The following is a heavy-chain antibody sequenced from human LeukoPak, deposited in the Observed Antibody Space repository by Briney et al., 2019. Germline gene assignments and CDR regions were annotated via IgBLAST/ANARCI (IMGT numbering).Heavy chain of an antibody. CDR1: GGSMSNNYHH. CDR2: FYNGRST. Sequence: KASETLSLTCTVSGGSMSNNYHHWGWIRQPPGKGLEWIGSFYNGRSTKYNPSLESRVTISVDPSNTRFSLRLSSVTAADTAVYYCARHSDNSVSQIPMAFDIWGQGTLVTVSS. J-gene: IGHJ3*02. CDR3: ARHSDNSVSQIPMAFDI. V-gene: IGHV4-39*01. D-gene: IGHD1-26*01.